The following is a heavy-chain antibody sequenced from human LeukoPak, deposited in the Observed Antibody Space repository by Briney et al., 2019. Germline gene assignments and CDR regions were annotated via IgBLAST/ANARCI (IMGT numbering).Heavy chain of an antibody. V-gene: IGHV3-48*01. CDR2: ISASSSTI. J-gene: IGHJ5*02. CDR3: ARGATEFDP. CDR1: GFTFSGYS. Sequence: GGSLRLSWAASGFTFSGYSMNWVRQAPGKGLEWVSYISASSSTIYYADSVKGRFTISRDNAKNSLYLQMNSLKAEDTSVYYCARGATEFDPWGQGTLVIVSS.